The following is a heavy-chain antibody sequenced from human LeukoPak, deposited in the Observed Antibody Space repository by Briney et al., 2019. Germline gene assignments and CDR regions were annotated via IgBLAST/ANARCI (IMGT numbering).Heavy chain of an antibody. Sequence: PGGSLRLSCAASGFTFDDYAMHWVRQAPGKGLEWVSGFSWNSGSIGYADSVKGRFTISRDNAKNSLFLQMNSLRAEDTALYYCEKDSAYYYGAGSYYDWGQGILVT. V-gene: IGHV3-9*01. CDR1: GFTFDDYA. J-gene: IGHJ4*01. D-gene: IGHD3-10*01. CDR3: EKDSAYYYGAGSYYD. CDR2: FSWNSGSI.